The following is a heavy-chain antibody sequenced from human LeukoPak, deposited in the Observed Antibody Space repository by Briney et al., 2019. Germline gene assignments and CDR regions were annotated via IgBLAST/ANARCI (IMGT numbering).Heavy chain of an antibody. CDR1: GYTFTGYY. V-gene: IGHV1-2*02. Sequence: ASVKVSCKASGYTFTGYYMHWVRQAPGQGLEWMGWINPNSGGTNYAQKLQGRVTMTTDTSTSTAYMELRSLRSDDTAVYYCARDGIVVVTAFPQVFDHTKDYWGQGTLVTVSS. J-gene: IGHJ4*02. CDR2: INPNSGGT. CDR3: ARDGIVVVTAFPQVFDHTKDY. D-gene: IGHD2-21*02.